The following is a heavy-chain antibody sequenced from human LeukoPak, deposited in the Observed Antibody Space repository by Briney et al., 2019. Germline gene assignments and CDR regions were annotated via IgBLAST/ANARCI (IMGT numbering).Heavy chain of an antibody. Sequence: SETLSLTCTVSGGSISTYYWSWIRQPPGKGLEWIGYIYYSGSTNYNPSLKSRVTISVDTSKNQFSLKLASVTAADTAVYYCARGLNWGDYFDYWGQGTLVTVSS. CDR3: ARGLNWGDYFDY. J-gene: IGHJ4*02. CDR2: IYYSGST. V-gene: IGHV4-59*01. D-gene: IGHD7-27*01. CDR1: GGSISTYY.